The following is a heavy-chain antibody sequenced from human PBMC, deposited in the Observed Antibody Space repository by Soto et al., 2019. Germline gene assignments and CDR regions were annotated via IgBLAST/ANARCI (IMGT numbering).Heavy chain of an antibody. Sequence: PGGSLRLSCAASGFTFSSYAMHWVRQAPGKGLEWVAVISYDGSNKYYADSVKGRFTISRDNAKNTLYLQMNSLRAEDTAVYYCARDLDPTYSSSPSRDYYYYMDVWGKGTTVTVSS. J-gene: IGHJ6*03. CDR1: GFTFSSYA. D-gene: IGHD6-6*01. V-gene: IGHV3-30-3*01. CDR2: ISYDGSNK. CDR3: ARDLDPTYSSSPSRDYYYYMDV.